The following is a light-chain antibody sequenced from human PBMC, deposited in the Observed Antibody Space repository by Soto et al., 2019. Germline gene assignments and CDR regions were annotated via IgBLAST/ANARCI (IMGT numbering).Light chain of an antibody. CDR1: QIVITRY. CDR2: EVF. J-gene: IGKJ4*01. V-gene: IGKV3-20*01. CDR3: QQYGSSIT. Sequence: DIVLTQSPGTLSLSPGERATLSCRASQIVITRYLAWYQQKPGQAPTLLIFEVFTRATAIPDRFRGSVSGSDFNRTINRLYPADFAVHYCQQYGSSITFRGATKVELK.